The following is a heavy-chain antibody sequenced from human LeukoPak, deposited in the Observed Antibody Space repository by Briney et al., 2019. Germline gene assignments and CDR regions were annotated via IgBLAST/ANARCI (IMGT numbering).Heavy chain of an antibody. CDR1: GVSLGSYY. D-gene: IGHD1-14*01. Sequence: SETLSPTCTVSGVSLGSYYWSWIRQPPGKGLEWIGYIYYSGSTSYNPSLKSRVSISVDTSKNQFSLKLNSMTAADTAVYYCARNHYFDYWGQGTLVTVSS. V-gene: IGHV4-59*01. J-gene: IGHJ4*02. CDR3: ARNHYFDY. CDR2: IYYSGST.